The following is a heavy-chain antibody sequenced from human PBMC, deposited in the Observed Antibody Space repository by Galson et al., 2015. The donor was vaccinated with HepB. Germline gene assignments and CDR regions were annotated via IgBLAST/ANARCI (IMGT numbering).Heavy chain of an antibody. Sequence: SLRLSCAASGFTFSSYGMHWVRQAPGKGLEWVAVISYDGSNKYYADSVKGRFTISRDDSKNTLYLQMNSLRAEDTAVYYCAKDECSSTSCYRSYYYYYGMDVWGQGTTVTVSS. CDR2: ISYDGSNK. CDR3: AKDECSSTSCYRSYYYYYGMDV. J-gene: IGHJ6*02. CDR1: GFTFSSYG. V-gene: IGHV3-30*18. D-gene: IGHD2-2*02.